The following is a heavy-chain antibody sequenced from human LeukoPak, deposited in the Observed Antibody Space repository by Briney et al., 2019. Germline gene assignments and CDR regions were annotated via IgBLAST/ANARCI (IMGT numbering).Heavy chain of an antibody. CDR2: INWNGGST. V-gene: IGHV3-20*04. CDR1: GFTFDDYG. J-gene: IGHJ4*02. D-gene: IGHD5-24*01. CDR3: ARDPGGDGYNTNFDY. Sequence: GGSLRLSCAASGFTFDDYGMSWVRQAPGKGLEWVPGINWNGGSTGYADSVKGRFTISRDNAKNSLYLQMNSLRAEDTALYYCARDPGGDGYNTNFDYWGQGTLVTVSS.